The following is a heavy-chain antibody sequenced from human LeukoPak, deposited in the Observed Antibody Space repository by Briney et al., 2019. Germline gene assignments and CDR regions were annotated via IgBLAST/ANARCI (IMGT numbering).Heavy chain of an antibody. V-gene: IGHV1-69*13. Sequence: ASVKVSCKSSGGGSEINWVRQAPGQGLEWMGGSIPLFDKANYAQKFQGRVSIIADESTSTTYMELSSLRSDDTAIYYCARQRSGNFPAYFDYWGLGTLVTVSS. CDR1: GGGSE. D-gene: IGHD1-26*01. CDR2: SIPLFDKA. CDR3: ARQRSGNFPAYFDY. J-gene: IGHJ4*02.